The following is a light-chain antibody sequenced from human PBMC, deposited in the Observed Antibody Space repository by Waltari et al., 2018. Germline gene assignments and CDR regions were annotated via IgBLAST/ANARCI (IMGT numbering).Light chain of an antibody. Sequence: QLVLTQSPSASASLGASVKLTCTLSSGHSSNVIAWLQQQPEKGPRYLMKVNRDGSHSKGDKIPDRFSGSSSGTGHYLTISSRQSEDEADYYCQTGGHGTWVFGGGTKLTVL. V-gene: IGLV4-69*01. CDR1: SGHSSNV. CDR2: VNRDGSH. J-gene: IGLJ3*02. CDR3: QTGGHGTWV.